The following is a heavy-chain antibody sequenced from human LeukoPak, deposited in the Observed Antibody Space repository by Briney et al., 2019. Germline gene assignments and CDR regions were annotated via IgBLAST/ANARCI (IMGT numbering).Heavy chain of an antibody. J-gene: IGHJ6*04. Sequence: PGGSLRLSCAASGFTFSSYAMHWVRQAPGKGLEWVTIISYDGSKKYYADYVKGRFTISRDNSKNTLYLQMNSLRAEDTAVYYCARDVPDDYGGNSLSVDVWGKGTTVTVSS. CDR1: GFTFSSYA. D-gene: IGHD4-23*01. V-gene: IGHV3-30*04. CDR2: ISYDGSKK. CDR3: ARDVPDDYGGNSLSVDV.